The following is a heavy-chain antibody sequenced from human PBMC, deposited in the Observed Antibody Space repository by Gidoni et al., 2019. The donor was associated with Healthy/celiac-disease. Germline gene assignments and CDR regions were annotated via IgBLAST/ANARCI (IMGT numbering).Heavy chain of an antibody. V-gene: IGHV3-9*01. D-gene: IGHD6-19*01. CDR2: ISWNSGSI. CDR3: AKDDRRSSGWYSSSYYYYGMDV. Sequence: EVQLVESGGGLVQPDRSLRLSCAASGFTFDDYAMHCVRQAPGKGLEWVSGISWNSGSIGYADSVKGRFTISRDNAKNSLYLQMNSLRAEDTALYYCAKDDRRSSGWYSSSYYYYGMDVWGQGTTVTVSS. CDR1: GFTFDDYA. J-gene: IGHJ6*02.